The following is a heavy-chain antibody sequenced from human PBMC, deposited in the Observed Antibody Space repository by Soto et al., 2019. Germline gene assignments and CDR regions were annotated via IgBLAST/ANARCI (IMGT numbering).Heavy chain of an antibody. J-gene: IGHJ5*02. CDR1: GASITSNNW. Sequence: ASETLSLTCAVSGASITSNNWWSWVRQPPGKGLEWIGYIYHSGSTYYNPSLKSRVTISVDRSKNQFSLKLSSVTAADTAVYYCARVPDRWGQGTLVTVSS. CDR2: IYHSGST. D-gene: IGHD2-2*01. V-gene: IGHV4-4*02. CDR3: ARVPDR.